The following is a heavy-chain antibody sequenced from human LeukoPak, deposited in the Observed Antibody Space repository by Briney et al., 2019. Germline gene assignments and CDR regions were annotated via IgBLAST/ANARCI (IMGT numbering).Heavy chain of an antibody. V-gene: IGHV3-73*01. CDR2: IRSKANSYAT. CDR1: GFTFSGSA. CDR3: TRRVVVAATPNWFDP. J-gene: IGHJ5*02. Sequence: GGSLRLSCAAPGFTFSGSAMHWVRQASGKGLEWVGRIRSKANSYATAYAASVKGRFTISRDDLKNTAYLQMNSLKTEDTAVYYCTRRVVVAATPNWFDPWGQGTLVTVSS. D-gene: IGHD2-15*01.